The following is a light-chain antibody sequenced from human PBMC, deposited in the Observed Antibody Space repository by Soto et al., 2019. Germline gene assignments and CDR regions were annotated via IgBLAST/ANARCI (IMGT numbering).Light chain of an antibody. J-gene: IGKJ1*01. CDR1: QSVGKNF. CDR2: GAS. Sequence: EIVLTQSPGTLSLSPGERATLSCRASQSVGKNFVAWYQQKPGQAPRFLMYGASTRATGIPDRFSGSGSGTDVTLTINRLEPEDFAVDYCHQYADSPRTFGQGTKVEI. V-gene: IGKV3-20*01. CDR3: HQYADSPRT.